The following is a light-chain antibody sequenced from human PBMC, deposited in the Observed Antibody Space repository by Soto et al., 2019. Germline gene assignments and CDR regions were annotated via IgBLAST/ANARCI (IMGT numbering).Light chain of an antibody. J-gene: IGKJ5*01. CDR2: GAS. CDR1: QSVSSN. V-gene: IGKV3D-15*01. CDR3: QQRSNWPPI. Sequence: EIVMTQSPATLSVSPGERATLSCRASQSVSSNLAWYQQKPGQAPRLLIFGASSRATGIPDRFSGSGSGTEFTLTISRLEPEDFAVYYCQQRSNWPPIFGQGTRLEIK.